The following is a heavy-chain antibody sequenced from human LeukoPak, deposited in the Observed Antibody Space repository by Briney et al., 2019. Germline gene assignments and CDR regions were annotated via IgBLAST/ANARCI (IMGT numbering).Heavy chain of an antibody. CDR2: ISYDGSNK. CDR1: GFTFSSYG. V-gene: IGHV3-30*18. Sequence: GGSLRLSCAASGFTFSSYGMHWVRQAPGKGLEWVAVISYDGSNKYYADSVKGRLTISRDNSKNTLYLQMNSLRAEDTAVYYCAKIVGLRDYYYGMDVWGQGTTVTVSS. CDR3: AKIVGLRDYYYGMDV. J-gene: IGHJ6*02. D-gene: IGHD4-17*01.